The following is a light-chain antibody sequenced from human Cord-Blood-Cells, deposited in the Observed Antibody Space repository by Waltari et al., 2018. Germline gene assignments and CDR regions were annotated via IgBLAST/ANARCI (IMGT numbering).Light chain of an antibody. Sequence: QSALTQPASVSGSPGQSITISCTGTSRDVGSYNLVSWNQQHPGKAPKLMIYDGSERPSGVSNRFSGSKAGNTASLTISGLQAEDEADYYCCSYAGSSTYVVFGGGTKLTVL. J-gene: IGLJ2*01. CDR1: SRDVGSYNL. V-gene: IGLV2-23*01. CDR2: DGS. CDR3: CSYAGSSTYVV.